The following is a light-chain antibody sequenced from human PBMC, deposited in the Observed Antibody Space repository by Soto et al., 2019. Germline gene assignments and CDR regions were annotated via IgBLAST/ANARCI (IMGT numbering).Light chain of an antibody. V-gene: IGKV2-28*01. J-gene: IGKJ1*01. Sequence: EIVMTQSPLSLTVTPGEPASISCKSSQSLQHNNGNTVLDWYMQKPGQSPQLLIYLASRRAPGDHDRVSGSGSGPDFTLRISTVEADDAAIYYCMQALQTPRTFGQGTKLES. CDR3: MQALQTPRT. CDR2: LAS. CDR1: QSLQHNNGNTV.